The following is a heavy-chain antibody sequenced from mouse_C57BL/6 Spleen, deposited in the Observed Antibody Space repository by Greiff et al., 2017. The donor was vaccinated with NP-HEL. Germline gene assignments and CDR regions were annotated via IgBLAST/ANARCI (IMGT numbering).Heavy chain of an antibody. CDR2: IDPSDSYT. D-gene: IGHD2-3*01. V-gene: IGHV1-59*01. CDR3: ARQEDGYYVAY. Sequence: VKLQQPGAELVRPGTSVKLSCKASGYTFTSYWMHWVKQRPGQGLEWIGVIDPSDSYTNYNQKFKGKATLTVDTSSSTAYMQISSLTSEDSAVYYCARQEDGYYVAYWGQGTLVTVSA. J-gene: IGHJ3*01. CDR1: GYTFTSYW.